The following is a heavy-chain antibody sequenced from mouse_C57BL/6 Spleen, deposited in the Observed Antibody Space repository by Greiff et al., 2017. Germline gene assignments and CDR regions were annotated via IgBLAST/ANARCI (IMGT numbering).Heavy chain of an antibody. V-gene: IGHV1-4*01. CDR2: INPSSGYT. CDR3: SGLGGTDYAMDY. CDR1: GYTFTSYT. J-gene: IGHJ4*01. D-gene: IGHD3-3*01. Sequence: VQLQQSGAELARPGASVKMSCKASGYTFTSYTMHWVKQRPGQGLEWIGYINPSSGYTKYNQKFKDKATLTADKSSSTAYMQLSSRTSEDSAVFYCSGLGGTDYAMDYWGQGTSVTVSS.